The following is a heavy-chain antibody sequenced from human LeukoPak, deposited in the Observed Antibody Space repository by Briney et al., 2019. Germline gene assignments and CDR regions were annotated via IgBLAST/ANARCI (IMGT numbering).Heavy chain of an antibody. CDR1: GFTFTNYW. CDR3: TRETPLKRRYDYGPLSY. V-gene: IGHV3-74*01. CDR2: INTDGSNT. Sequence: GGSLRLSCAASGFTFTNYWMHWVRQAPGKGLVWVSRINTDGSNTTYADSVKGRFTISRDNAENTLYLQMDSLRADDTAVYYCTRETPLKRRYDYGPLSYWGRGTLVTVSS. J-gene: IGHJ4*02. D-gene: IGHD4/OR15-4a*01.